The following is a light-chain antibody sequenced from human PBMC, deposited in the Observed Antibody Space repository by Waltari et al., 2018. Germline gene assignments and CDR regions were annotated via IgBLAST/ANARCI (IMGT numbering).Light chain of an antibody. J-gene: IGLJ3*02. V-gene: IGLV2-23*01. Sequence: QSALTQPASVSGSPGQSITMSCTGSGSEAGSYNLVSWYQQHPGKAPKLIIYEDTKRPSGISMRFSASKSDNTASLTISGLQAEDEAEYYCCSYAGSGSWVFGGGTKLTVL. CDR1: GSEAGSYNL. CDR3: CSYAGSGSWV. CDR2: EDT.